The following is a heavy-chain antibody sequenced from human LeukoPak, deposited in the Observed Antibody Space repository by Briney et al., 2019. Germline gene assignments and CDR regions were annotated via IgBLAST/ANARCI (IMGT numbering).Heavy chain of an antibody. CDR1: GFTFSNFV. V-gene: IGHV3-23*01. CDR3: AKDDHYTPGHFDL. D-gene: IGHD2-2*02. J-gene: IGHJ2*01. Sequence: GGSLRLSCAVSGFTFSNFVMNWVRQAPGKGLEGVAGINDSGGRTHYADSVKGRFTIYRDNSKNTLYLQMNSLRAEDTAVYYCAKDDHYTPGHFDLWGRGTLVTVSS. CDR2: INDSGGRT.